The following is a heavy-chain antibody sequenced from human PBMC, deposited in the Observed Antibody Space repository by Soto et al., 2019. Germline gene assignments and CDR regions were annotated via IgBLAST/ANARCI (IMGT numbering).Heavy chain of an antibody. CDR1: GFTFRSSG. D-gene: IGHD1-26*01. CDR2: LAYDGSQK. V-gene: IGHV3-30*02. CDR3: AIVRETDSPLGH. J-gene: IGHJ4*02. Sequence: PGGSLRLSCTASGFTFRSSGMHWVRHAPGKGLEWLAFLAYDGSQKFYADSVKGRFSISRDNTENTLYLHMSSLTAEDTAIYYCAIVRETDSPLGHWGPGTLVTVSS.